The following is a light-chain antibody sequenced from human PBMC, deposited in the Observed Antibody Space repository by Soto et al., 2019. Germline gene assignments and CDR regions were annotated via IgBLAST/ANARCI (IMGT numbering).Light chain of an antibody. CDR3: QQYNRWPGT. V-gene: IGKV3-15*01. CDR2: GAS. Sequence: EIVMTQSPATLSVSPGERATLSCRASQTISSDLAWYQQKPGQAPWLLVYGASTRATGIPGRFSGSGSGLEFTLTISSLQSEDSAFYFCQQYNRWPGTFGQGTKVEIK. CDR1: QTISSD. J-gene: IGKJ2*01.